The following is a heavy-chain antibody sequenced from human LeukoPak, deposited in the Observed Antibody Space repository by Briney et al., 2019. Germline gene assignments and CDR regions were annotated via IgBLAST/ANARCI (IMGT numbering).Heavy chain of an antibody. V-gene: IGHV3-21*01. Sequence: GGSLRLSCAASGFTFSNVWMSWVRQAPGKGLEWVSSISSGSRYIYYADSVKGRFTISRDNAKDSLYLQMNSLRAEDTAVYYCAKCSGGNCYHSDDHWGQGTLVTVSP. CDR1: GFTFSNVW. J-gene: IGHJ5*02. CDR3: AKCSGGNCYHSDDH. CDR2: ISSGSRYI. D-gene: IGHD2-15*01.